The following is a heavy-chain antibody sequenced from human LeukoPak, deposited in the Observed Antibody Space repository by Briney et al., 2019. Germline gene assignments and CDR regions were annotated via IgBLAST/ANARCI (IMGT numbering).Heavy chain of an antibody. V-gene: IGHV1-69*04. CDR2: IIPILGIA. Sequence: ASVKVSCKASGGTFSSYAISWVRQAPGQGLEWMGRIIPILGIANYAQKFQGRVTITADKSTSTAYMELSSLRSEDTAVYYCAREGSGYEPSYDYWGRGTLVTVSS. CDR1: GGTFSSYA. CDR3: AREGSGYEPSYDY. D-gene: IGHD5-12*01. J-gene: IGHJ4*02.